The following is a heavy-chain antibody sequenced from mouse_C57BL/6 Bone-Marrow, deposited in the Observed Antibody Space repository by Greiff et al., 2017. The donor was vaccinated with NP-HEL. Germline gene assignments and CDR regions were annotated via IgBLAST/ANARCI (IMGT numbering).Heavy chain of an antibody. CDR2: IDPENGDT. CDR3: TTDRRYGYDEAY. J-gene: IGHJ3*01. V-gene: IGHV14-4*01. D-gene: IGHD2-2*01. CDR1: GFNIKDDY. Sequence: VQLQQSGAELVRPGASVKLSCTASGFNIKDDYMHWVKQRPEQGLEWIGWIDPENGDTEYASKFQGKATLTANTSSNTAYLQLSSLTSEDTAVNYCTTDRRYGYDEAYWGQGTLVTVSA.